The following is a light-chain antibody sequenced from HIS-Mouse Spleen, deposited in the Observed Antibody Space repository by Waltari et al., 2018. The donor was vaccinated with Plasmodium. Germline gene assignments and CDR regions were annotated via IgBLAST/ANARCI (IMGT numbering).Light chain of an antibody. CDR3: YSTDSSGNHSRV. J-gene: IGLJ3*02. V-gene: IGLV3-10*01. Sequence: SYELTQPPSVSVSPGQTARITCSGDALPKKYASWYQQKSGQAPLLVIYEDSKRPSGIPERFSGSSSGTMATLTISGAQVEDEADYYCYSTDSSGNHSRVFGGGTKLTVL. CDR1: ALPKKY. CDR2: EDS.